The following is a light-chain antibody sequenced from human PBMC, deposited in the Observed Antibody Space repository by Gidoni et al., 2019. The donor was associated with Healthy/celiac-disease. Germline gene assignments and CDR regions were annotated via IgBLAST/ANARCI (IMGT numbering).Light chain of an antibody. Sequence: EIVMTQSPATLSVSPGERATLSCRASQSVSSNLAWYRQKPGQAPRLLIYGASTRATGIPARFSGSGSGTEFTLTISSLQSEDFAVYYCQQYNNSPLTFGGGTKVEIK. CDR1: QSVSSN. J-gene: IGKJ4*01. CDR2: GAS. V-gene: IGKV3-15*01. CDR3: QQYNNSPLT.